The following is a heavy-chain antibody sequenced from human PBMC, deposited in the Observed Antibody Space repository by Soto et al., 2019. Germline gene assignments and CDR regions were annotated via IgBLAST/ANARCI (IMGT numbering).Heavy chain of an antibody. CDR2: IIPIFGTP. Sequence: QVQLVQAGAEVKKPGSSVKVSCKASGGIFSTYAISWLRQAPGQGLEWMGGIIPIFGTPNYAQRIQGRVTITADESTSTAYMELSRLRSEDTAVYYCARDRDDYGSGNYYNRIDFWGQGPLVTVS. J-gene: IGHJ4*02. D-gene: IGHD3-10*01. CDR3: ARDRDDYGSGNYYNRIDF. V-gene: IGHV1-69*01. CDR1: GGIFSTYA.